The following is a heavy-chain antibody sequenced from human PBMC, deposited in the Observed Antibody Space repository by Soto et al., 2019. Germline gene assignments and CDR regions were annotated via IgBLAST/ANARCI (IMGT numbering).Heavy chain of an antibody. V-gene: IGHV5-51*01. CDR3: ARHKSIAAAGTAYYYGMDV. CDR2: IYPGDSDT. J-gene: IGHJ6*02. D-gene: IGHD6-13*01. Sequence: GESLKISCKGSGFSFTTYWIACVRQMPGKGLEWMGIIYPGDSDTRYSPSFQGQVTISADKSISTAYLQWSSLKASDTAMYYCARHKSIAAAGTAYYYGMDVWGQGTTVTVSS. CDR1: GFSFTTYW.